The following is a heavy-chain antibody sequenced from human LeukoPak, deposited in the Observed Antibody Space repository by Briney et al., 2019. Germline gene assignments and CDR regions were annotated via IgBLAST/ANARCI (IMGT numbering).Heavy chain of an antibody. V-gene: IGHV4-59*01. Sequence: PSETLSLTCTVPGGSISSYYWSWIRQPPGKGLEWIGYIYYSGSTNYNPSLKSRVTISVDTSKNQFSLKLSSVTAADTAVYYCARVRAVPAAIAFDIWGQGTMVAVSS. CDR1: GGSISSYY. CDR3: ARVRAVPAAIAFDI. J-gene: IGHJ3*02. D-gene: IGHD2-2*02. CDR2: IYYSGST.